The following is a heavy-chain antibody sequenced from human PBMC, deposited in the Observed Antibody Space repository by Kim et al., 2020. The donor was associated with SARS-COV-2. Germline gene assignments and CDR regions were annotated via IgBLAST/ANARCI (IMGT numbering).Heavy chain of an antibody. D-gene: IGHD6-13*01. Sequence: VKGRFTISRANSKKPLYLEMNSLRAEDTAVYYCARSPVGSSSWHFDYWGQGTLVTVSS. J-gene: IGHJ4*02. V-gene: IGHV3-30*01. CDR3: ARSPVGSSSWHFDY.